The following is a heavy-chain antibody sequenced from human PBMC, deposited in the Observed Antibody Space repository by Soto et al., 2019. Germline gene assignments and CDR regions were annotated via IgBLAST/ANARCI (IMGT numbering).Heavy chain of an antibody. V-gene: IGHV4-30-4*01. CDR3: ARSTGRY. CDR1: GVSVNTDDHY. J-gene: IGHJ4*02. CDR2: IYSSGDT. Sequence: QVQLQESGPGLVKPSQTLSLTCAVSGVSVNTDDHYWTWIRQPPGKGLEWIGYIYSSGDTYYNPSFMSRITLAIDPSRNQSSLRLKSVTAADTAVYFCARSTGRYWGQGTLVTVSS. D-gene: IGHD2-21*01.